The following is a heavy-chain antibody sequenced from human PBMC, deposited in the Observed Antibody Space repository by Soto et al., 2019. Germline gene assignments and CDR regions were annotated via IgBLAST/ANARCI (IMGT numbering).Heavy chain of an antibody. CDR1: GFTFSSYW. CDR2: IKQDGSEK. V-gene: IGHV3-7*01. CDR3: ARGHGGYSGYDYYYGMDV. D-gene: IGHD1-26*01. J-gene: IGHJ6*02. Sequence: GGALRLSFAASGFTFSSYWMSWVRQAPGKGLEWVANIKQDGSEKYYVDSVKGRFTISRDNAKNSLYLQMNSLRAEDTAVYYCARGHGGYSGYDYYYGMDVWGQGTTVTVSS.